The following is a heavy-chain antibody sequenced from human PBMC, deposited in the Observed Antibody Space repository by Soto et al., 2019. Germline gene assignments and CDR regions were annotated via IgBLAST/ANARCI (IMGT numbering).Heavy chain of an antibody. V-gene: IGHV1-18*01. CDR3: ARVKGSRYHNWFDP. D-gene: IGHD3-22*01. J-gene: IGHJ5*02. CDR2: ISAYNGNT. Sequence: ASVKVSCKASGYTFTSYGISWVRQAPGQGLEWMGWISAYNGNTNYAQKLQGRVTMTTDTSTSTAYMELRSLRSDDTAVYYCARVKGSRYHNWFDPWGQGTLVTVSS. CDR1: GYTFTSYG.